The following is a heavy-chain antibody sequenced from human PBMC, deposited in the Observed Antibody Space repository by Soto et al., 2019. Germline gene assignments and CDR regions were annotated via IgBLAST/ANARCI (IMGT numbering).Heavy chain of an antibody. J-gene: IGHJ4*02. CDR3: ARVKATLYRHYYFDY. CDR2: IFYTGTT. V-gene: IGHV4-30-4*02. CDR1: GGTINSGYYF. D-gene: IGHD5-12*01. Sequence: SETLSLSCSVSGGTINSGYYFWSWLRQPPGKGLEWFWSIFYTGTTYYSPSLKSRASMSMDTSKLMFSLMLRPLAAAPSTVYFCARVKATLYRHYYFDYWGQGTPVTVSS.